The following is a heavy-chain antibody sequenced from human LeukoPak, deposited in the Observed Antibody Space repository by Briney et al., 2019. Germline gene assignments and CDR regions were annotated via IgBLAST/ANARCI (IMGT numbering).Heavy chain of an antibody. V-gene: IGHV3-21*01. CDR1: GFTFSSYS. Sequence: GGSLRLSCAAPGFTFSSYSMNWVRQAPGKGLEWVSSISSSSSYIYYADSVKGRFTISRDNAKNSLYLQMNSQRAEDTAVYYCARDMVAAAGTAFDYWGQGTLVTVSS. CDR3: ARDMVAAAGTAFDY. J-gene: IGHJ4*02. CDR2: ISSSSSYI. D-gene: IGHD6-13*01.